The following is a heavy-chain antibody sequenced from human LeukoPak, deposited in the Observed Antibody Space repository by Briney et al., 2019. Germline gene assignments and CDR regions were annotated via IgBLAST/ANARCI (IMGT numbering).Heavy chain of an antibody. CDR2: IFYSGRT. CDR1: GDSLISGAHY. D-gene: IGHD3-3*01. J-gene: IGHJ4*02. CDR3: ARIENSFWSGSYYFDY. Sequence: TSETLSLTCIVSGDSLISGAHYWSWIRQAPGRGLEWLGYIFYSGRTYYNPSLKSRVTISVDTSKNQFSLKLSSVSAADTAVYYCARIENSFWSGSYYFDYWGQGTLVTVSS. V-gene: IGHV4-30-4*08.